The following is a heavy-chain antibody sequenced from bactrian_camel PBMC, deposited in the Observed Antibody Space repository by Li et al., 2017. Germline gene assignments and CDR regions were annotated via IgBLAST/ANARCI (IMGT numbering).Heavy chain of an antibody. J-gene: IGHJ4*01. CDR1: TINVGANC. Sequence: HVQLVESGGGSVQAGGSLTLSCSVPTINVGANCVGWFCQAPGKEREGVARIATGSGNTYYADSVKGRFTISQDNAKNTVYLQMNSLKPEDTAMYYCARSPWYDPAVRGQGTQVTVS. V-gene: IGHV3S54*01. CDR3: ARSPWYDPAV. D-gene: IGHD6*01. CDR2: IATGSGNT.